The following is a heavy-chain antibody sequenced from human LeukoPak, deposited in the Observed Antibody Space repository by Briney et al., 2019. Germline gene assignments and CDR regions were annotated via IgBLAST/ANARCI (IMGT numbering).Heavy chain of an antibody. J-gene: IGHJ6*03. V-gene: IGHV1-69*05. Sequence: SVKVSCKASGGTFSSYAISWVRQAPGQGLEWMGGIIPIFGTANYAQKFQGRVTITTDESTGTAYMELSSLRAEDTAVYYCARWWGGAELATRGYYYYMDVWGKGTTVTVSS. CDR2: IIPIFGTA. CDR1: GGTFSSYA. D-gene: IGHD1-26*01. CDR3: ARWWGGAELATRGYYYYMDV.